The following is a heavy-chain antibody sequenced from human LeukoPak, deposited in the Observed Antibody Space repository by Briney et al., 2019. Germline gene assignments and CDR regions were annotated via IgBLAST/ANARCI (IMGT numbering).Heavy chain of an antibody. CDR2: IRSKAYGGTT. D-gene: IGHD6-13*01. J-gene: IGHJ6*03. CDR3: TRGVGSSWFAYYYYYMDV. CDR1: GFTFGDYA. V-gene: IGHV3-49*03. Sequence: PGGSLRLSCTASGFTFGDYAMSWFRQAPGKGLEWVGFIRSKAYGGTTEYAASVKGTFTISRDDSKSIAYLQMNSLKTEDTAVYYCTRGVGSSWFAYYYYYMDVWGKGTTVTVSS.